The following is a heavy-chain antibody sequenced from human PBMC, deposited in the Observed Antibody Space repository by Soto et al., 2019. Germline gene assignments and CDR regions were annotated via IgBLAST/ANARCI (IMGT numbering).Heavy chain of an antibody. CDR3: ARATAAAALNWFDP. CDR1: GYAFTVYY. D-gene: IGHD6-13*01. Sequence: VSVKVSCNAAGYAFTVYYRHWVRQAPGQGLEWMGWINPNSGGTNYAQKFQGRVTMTRDTSISTAYMELSRLRSDDTAVYYCARATAAAALNWFDPWGQGTLVTVSS. J-gene: IGHJ5*02. V-gene: IGHV1-2*02. CDR2: INPNSGGT.